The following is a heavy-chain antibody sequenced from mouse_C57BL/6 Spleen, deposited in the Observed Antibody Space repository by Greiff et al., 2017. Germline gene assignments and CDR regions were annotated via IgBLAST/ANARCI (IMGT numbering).Heavy chain of an antibody. J-gene: IGHJ4*01. CDR1: GFTFSSYT. V-gene: IGHV5-9*01. CDR3: ARHGDYHYAMDY. D-gene: IGHD2-4*01. CDR2: ISGGGGNT. Sequence: EVKLMESGGGLVKPGGSLKLSCAASGFTFSSYTMSWVRQTPEKRLEWVATISGGGGNTYYPDSVKGRFTISRDNAKNTLYLQMSSLRSEDTALYYCARHGDYHYAMDYWGQGTSVTVSS.